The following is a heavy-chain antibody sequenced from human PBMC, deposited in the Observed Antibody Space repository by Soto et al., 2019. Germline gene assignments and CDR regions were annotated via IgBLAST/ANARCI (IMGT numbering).Heavy chain of an antibody. J-gene: IGHJ5*02. Sequence: GGSLRLSCAASGFTFSSYAMHWVRQAPGKGLEWVAVISYDGSNKYYADSVKGRFTISRDNSKNTLYLQMNSLRAEDTAVYYCARDRGITGTYGWFDPWGQGTLVTVSS. CDR2: ISYDGSNK. CDR1: GFTFSSYA. V-gene: IGHV3-30-3*01. CDR3: ARDRGITGTYGWFDP. D-gene: IGHD1-7*01.